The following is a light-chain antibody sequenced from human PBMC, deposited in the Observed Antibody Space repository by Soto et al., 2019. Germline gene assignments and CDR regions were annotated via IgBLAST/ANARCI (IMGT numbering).Light chain of an antibody. CDR2: GAS. V-gene: IGKV3-20*01. J-gene: IGKJ2*01. CDR1: QSVRSDY. CDR3: QQFGRSPSRYT. Sequence: EIVLTQSPGTLYLSPGERATLSCRASQSVRSDYLAWYQQKPGQAPRLLIYGASSRDTGIPDRFSGSGSGTEFSLNISRLEPEDFAVYYCQQFGRSPSRYTLGQGTKLEI.